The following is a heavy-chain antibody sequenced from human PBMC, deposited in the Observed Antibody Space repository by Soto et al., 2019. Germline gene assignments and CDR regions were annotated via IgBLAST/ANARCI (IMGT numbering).Heavy chain of an antibody. Sequence: QVQLVQSGAEVKKPGASVQVSCKASGYTFTSYGISWVRQAPGQGLEWLGWISAYNGNTNYAQKLQGRVTMTTDTPTSTAYMELRSLRSDDTAVYYCARNDYIWGSYREETYFDYWGQGTLVTVSS. CDR3: ARNDYIWGSYREETYFDY. CDR1: GYTFTSYG. CDR2: ISAYNGNT. D-gene: IGHD3-16*02. J-gene: IGHJ4*02. V-gene: IGHV1-18*01.